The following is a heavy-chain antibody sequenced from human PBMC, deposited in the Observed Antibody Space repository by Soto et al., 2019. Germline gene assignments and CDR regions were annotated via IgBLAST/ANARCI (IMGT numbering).Heavy chain of an antibody. J-gene: IGHJ5*02. Sequence: ASVKVSCKASGYIFTTYSIAWVRQAPGQGLEWMGWIRPNNRNTNYAQKFQGRVTMTTDTSTSTAYRELRSLTSDDTAVYYCAREAFGVHSSWFDPCGQ. CDR3: AREAFGVHSSWFDP. V-gene: IGHV1-18*01. CDR2: IRPNNRNT. CDR1: GYIFTTYS. D-gene: IGHD3-22*01.